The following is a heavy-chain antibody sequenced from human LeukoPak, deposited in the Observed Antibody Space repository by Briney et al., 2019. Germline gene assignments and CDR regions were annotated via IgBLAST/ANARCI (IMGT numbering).Heavy chain of an antibody. Sequence: GGSLRLSCAASGFTFSDYYMSWIRQAPGKGLEWVSYISSSGSTIYYADSVKGRFTISRDNSKNTLYLQMNSLRAEDTAVYYCAKGEVQYNWNYGGCFDYWGQGTLVTVSS. J-gene: IGHJ4*02. D-gene: IGHD1-7*01. CDR1: GFTFSDYY. V-gene: IGHV3-11*01. CDR2: ISSSGSTI. CDR3: AKGEVQYNWNYGGCFDY.